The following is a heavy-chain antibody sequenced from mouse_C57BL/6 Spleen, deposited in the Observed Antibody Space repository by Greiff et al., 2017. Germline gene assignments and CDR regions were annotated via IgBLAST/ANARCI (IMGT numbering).Heavy chain of an antibody. V-gene: IGHV1-55*01. D-gene: IGHD2-3*01. J-gene: IGHJ3*01. CDR3: ARARFDGYQSSWFAY. CDR1: GYTFTSYW. CDR2: IYPGSGST. Sequence: QVQLQQPGAELVKPGASVKMSCKASGYTFTSYWITWVKQRPGQGLEWIGDIYPGSGSTNYNEKFKSKATLTVDTSSSTAYMQLSSLTSEDSAVYYCARARFDGYQSSWFAYWGQGTLVTVSA.